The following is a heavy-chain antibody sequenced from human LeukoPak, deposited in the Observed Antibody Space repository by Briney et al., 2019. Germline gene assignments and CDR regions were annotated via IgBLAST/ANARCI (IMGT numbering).Heavy chain of an antibody. CDR3: ATDPHGGYGPIDY. CDR2: IYNSGST. V-gene: IGHV4-31*03. D-gene: IGHD5-12*01. Sequence: SETLSLTCTVSGGSVSSGGYYWSWIRQHPGKGLEWIGYIYNSGSTYYNPSLKSRVIISADTSKNQFSLNLSSVTAADTAVYYCATDPHGGYGPIDYWGQGTLITVSS. J-gene: IGHJ4*02. CDR1: GGSVSSGGYY.